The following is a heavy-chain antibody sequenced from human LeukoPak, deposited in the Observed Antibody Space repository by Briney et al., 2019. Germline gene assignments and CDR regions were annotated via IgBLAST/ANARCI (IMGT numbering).Heavy chain of an antibody. CDR1: GQSLTGYF. J-gene: IGHJ4*02. CDR2: IDPNTGDT. D-gene: IGHD3-10*01. CDR3: ARLGLHGSGTYYFFDY. Sequence: ASVKVSCKASGQSLTGYFIHWVRQAPGQGLEWVGRIDPNTGDTIYAQNFQGRVTVTSATSISTAYTELSRLTSDDTAVYFCARLGLHGSGTYYFFDYWGQGTLVTVSS. V-gene: IGHV1-2*06.